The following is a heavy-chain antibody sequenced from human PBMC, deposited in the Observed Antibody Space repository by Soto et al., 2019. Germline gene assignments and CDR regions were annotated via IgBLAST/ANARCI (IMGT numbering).Heavy chain of an antibody. V-gene: IGHV1-2*02. CDR3: ASPSGSYAYGMDV. J-gene: IGHJ6*02. CDR1: GYTFTGYY. D-gene: IGHD1-26*01. CDR2: INPNSGGT. Sequence: ASVKVSCKASGYTFTGYYMHWVRQAPGQGLEWMGWINPNSGGTNYAQKFQGRVTMTRDTSTSTVYMELSSLRSEDTAVYYCASPSGSYAYGMDVWGQGTTVTVSS.